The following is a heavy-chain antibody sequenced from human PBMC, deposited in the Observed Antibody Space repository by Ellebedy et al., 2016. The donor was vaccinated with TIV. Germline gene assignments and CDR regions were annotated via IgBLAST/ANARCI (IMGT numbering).Heavy chain of an antibody. D-gene: IGHD4-17*01. V-gene: IGHV1-46*02. CDR3: ARGVAYGDLFYYYGMDV. Sequence: ASLKVSCKASGYTFHIYYIQWVRQAPGQGLEWMGLINRSGGATNYAQKFQGRVTMPSDTSTNTVFMELSSLRSEETAVYYCARGVAYGDLFYYYGMDVWGQGTTVTVTS. J-gene: IGHJ6*02. CDR1: GYTFHIYY. CDR2: INRSGGAT.